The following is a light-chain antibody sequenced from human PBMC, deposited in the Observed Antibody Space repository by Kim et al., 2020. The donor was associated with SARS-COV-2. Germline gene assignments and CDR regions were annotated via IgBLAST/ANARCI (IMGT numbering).Light chain of an antibody. V-gene: IGKV3-15*01. J-gene: IGKJ1*01. Sequence: VSPGERATLSCRANESVSHNLAWYQLKRGQTPRLLIAGASARATGVPDRFSGGGSGTEFTLTISSLQSEDFAVYYCLQYNNWPRTFGQGTKVDIK. CDR2: GAS. CDR1: ESVSHN. CDR3: LQYNNWPRT.